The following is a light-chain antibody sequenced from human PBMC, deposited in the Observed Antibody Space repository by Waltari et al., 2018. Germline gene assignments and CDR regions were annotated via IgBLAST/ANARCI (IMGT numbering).Light chain of an antibody. CDR3: AVWDDSLDGLV. J-gene: IGLJ2*01. CDR1: SSSIKTNP. CDR2: SNN. V-gene: IGLV1-44*01. Sequence: QSALTQPPSASGTPGQRVTISCSGSSSSIKTNPVNWYQHLPGTAPKLLIYSNNQLNSGFPGRFSGSKSGTSASLAISGPQSEDEGDYYCAVWDDSLDGLVFGGGTKLTVL.